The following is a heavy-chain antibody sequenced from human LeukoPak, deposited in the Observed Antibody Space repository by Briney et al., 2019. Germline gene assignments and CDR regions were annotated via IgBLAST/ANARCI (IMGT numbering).Heavy chain of an antibody. D-gene: IGHD3-3*01. Sequence: GGSLRLSCAASQFTFSSYAMHRVRQAPGKGLEWVAIISYDGSNKYYADSVKGRFTISRDNSKNTLYLQMNSLRAEDTAVYYCARSAHEWSAFDIWGQGTMVTVSS. CDR3: ARSAHEWSAFDI. CDR1: QFTFSSYA. V-gene: IGHV3-30*04. J-gene: IGHJ3*02. CDR2: ISYDGSNK.